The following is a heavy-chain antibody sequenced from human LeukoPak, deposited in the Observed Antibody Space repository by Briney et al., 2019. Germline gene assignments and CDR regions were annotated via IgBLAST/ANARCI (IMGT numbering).Heavy chain of an antibody. CDR1: GGSISSSTYY. J-gene: IGHJ4*02. CDR3: ARQAISGYDPPPFDS. V-gene: IGHV4-39*01. CDR2: LYYSGST. D-gene: IGHD5-12*01. Sequence: SETLSLTCTVSGGSISSSTYYWGWIRQPPGKGLEWIGNLYYSGSTYYNPSLKSRLTISVDTSKNQFSLKLSSVTAADTAVYYCARQAISGYDPPPFDSWGQGTLVTVSS.